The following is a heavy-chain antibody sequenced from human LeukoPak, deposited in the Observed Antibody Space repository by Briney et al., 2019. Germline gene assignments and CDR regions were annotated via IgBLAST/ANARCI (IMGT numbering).Heavy chain of an antibody. J-gene: IGHJ4*02. D-gene: IGHD2-15*01. V-gene: IGHV1-18*01. CDR1: GGTFSSYG. CDR3: ARDGRGLYYFDY. Sequence: ASVKVSCKASGGTFSSYGISWVRQAPGQGLEWMGWISAYNGNTNYAQKLQGRVTMTTDTSTSTAYMELRSLRSDDTAVYHCARDGRGLYYFDYWGQGTLVTVSS. CDR2: ISAYNGNT.